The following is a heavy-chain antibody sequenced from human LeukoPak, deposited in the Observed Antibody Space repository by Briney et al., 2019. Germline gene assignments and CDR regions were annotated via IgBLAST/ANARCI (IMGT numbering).Heavy chain of an antibody. D-gene: IGHD3-16*02. CDR1: GGSFSGYY. Sequence: PSETLSLTCAVYGGSFSGYYWSWIRQPPGKGLEWIGEINHSGRTNYNPSLKSRVTISVDTSKNQFSVKVRSVTAADTAVYYCARSPVPLNVWGTYREYYFDCWGQGTLVTVSS. CDR2: INHSGRT. J-gene: IGHJ4*02. CDR3: ARSPVPLNVWGTYREYYFDC. V-gene: IGHV4-34*01.